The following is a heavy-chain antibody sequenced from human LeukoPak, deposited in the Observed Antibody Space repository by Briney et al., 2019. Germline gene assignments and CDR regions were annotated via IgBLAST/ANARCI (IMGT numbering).Heavy chain of an antibody. CDR1: GFIFSTYN. CDR2: ISLSSTAI. D-gene: IGHD1-26*01. J-gene: IGHJ3*02. Sequence: GGSLRLSCATSGFIFSTYNMNWVRQAPGKGLEWVSYISLSSTAIYYADSVKGRFTVSRDNAKNSLYLQMNSLRAEDTAVYYCARDSVNSGSYKAFGAFDIWGQGTMVTVSS. V-gene: IGHV3-48*01. CDR3: ARDSVNSGSYKAFGAFDI.